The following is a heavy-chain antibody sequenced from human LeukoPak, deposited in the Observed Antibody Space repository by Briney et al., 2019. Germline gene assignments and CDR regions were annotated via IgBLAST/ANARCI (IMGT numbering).Heavy chain of an antibody. J-gene: IGHJ5*02. D-gene: IGHD6-6*01. Sequence: SETLSLTCTVSGGSISSYYWSWIRQPPGKGLEWIGYIYYSGSTNYNPSLKSRVTISVDTSKNRFSLKLSSVTAADTAVYYCARVPIAARPNWFDPWGQGTLVTVSS. CDR1: GGSISSYY. CDR3: ARVPIAARPNWFDP. V-gene: IGHV4-59*01. CDR2: IYYSGST.